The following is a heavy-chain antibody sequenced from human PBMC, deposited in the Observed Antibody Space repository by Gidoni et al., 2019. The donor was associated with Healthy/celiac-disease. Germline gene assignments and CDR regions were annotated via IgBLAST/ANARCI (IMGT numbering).Heavy chain of an antibody. V-gene: IGHV4-39*01. CDR3: ARLCGSGHKWLLNSPLYYFDY. D-gene: IGHD3-22*01. CDR1: GASISIRCYY. CDR2: IYYSVRT. Sequence: QLQLQESGPGLVKPSETLSLTCTVSGASISIRCYYWGWIRQPPGKGLEWIGSIYYSVRTYYNPYLKSRVTISVDTSKNQFSLKLRYVTAADTAVYYCARLCGSGHKWLLNSPLYYFDYWGQGTLVTVSS. J-gene: IGHJ4*02.